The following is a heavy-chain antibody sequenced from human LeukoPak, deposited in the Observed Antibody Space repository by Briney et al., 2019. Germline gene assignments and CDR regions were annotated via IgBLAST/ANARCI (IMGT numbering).Heavy chain of an antibody. Sequence: SETLSLTCTVSGDSINSYYWSWIRQPPEKGLEWVGYINDSGNTNYNPSLKSRVTMSVDTSKNQFSLKRSSVPAADTAVYYCARDRGGLLSYDAFDIWGQGTMVTVSS. CDR2: INDSGNT. V-gene: IGHV4-59*12. CDR1: GDSINSYY. D-gene: IGHD3-10*01. J-gene: IGHJ3*02. CDR3: ARDRGGLLSYDAFDI.